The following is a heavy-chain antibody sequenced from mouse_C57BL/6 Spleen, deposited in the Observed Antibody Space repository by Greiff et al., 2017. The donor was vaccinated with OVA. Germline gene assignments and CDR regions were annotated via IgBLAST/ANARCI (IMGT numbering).Heavy chain of an antibody. D-gene: IGHD1-1*01. J-gene: IGHJ2*01. CDR3: AREGTTVVPYFDY. V-gene: IGHV3-6*01. CDR1: GYSITSGYY. CDR2: ISYDGSN. Sequence: VQLQQSGPGLVKPSQSLSLTCSVTGYSITSGYYWNWIRQFPGNKLEWMGYISYDGSNNYNPSLKNRISITRDTSKNQFFLKLNSVTTEDTATYYGAREGTTVVPYFDYWGQGTTLTVSS.